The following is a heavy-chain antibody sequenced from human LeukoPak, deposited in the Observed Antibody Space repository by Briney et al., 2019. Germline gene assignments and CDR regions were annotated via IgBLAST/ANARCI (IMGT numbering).Heavy chain of an antibody. CDR3: ARLGSIAAAGTPDY. J-gene: IGHJ4*02. CDR1: GFTFSDYY. D-gene: IGHD6-13*01. CDR2: ISGTSSYT. V-gene: IGHV3-11*06. Sequence: GGSLRLSCAASGFTFSDYYMSWIREAPGKGLEWVSYISGTSSYTTYADSVKGRFTICRDNAKNSLYLQMNSLRGEDTAVYYCARLGSIAAAGTPDYWGQGTLVTVSS.